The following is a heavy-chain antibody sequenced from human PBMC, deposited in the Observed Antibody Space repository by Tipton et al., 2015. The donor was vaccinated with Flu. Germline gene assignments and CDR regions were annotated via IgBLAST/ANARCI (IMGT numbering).Heavy chain of an antibody. V-gene: IGHV4-4*07. CDR3: AREGDDYSRGWYAS. CDR2: FYNNGST. J-gene: IGHJ5*02. D-gene: IGHD6-19*01. CDR1: GGSISTYY. Sequence: TLFLTCSVSGGSISTYYWSWIRQPAGKGLEWVGHFYNNGSTRYNPSLKNRCTMSADTSRSQFSLKVTSVTAADTAVYFCAREGDDYSRGWYASWGQGILVTFSS.